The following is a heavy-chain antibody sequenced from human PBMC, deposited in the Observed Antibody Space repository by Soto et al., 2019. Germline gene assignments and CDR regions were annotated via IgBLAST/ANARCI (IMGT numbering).Heavy chain of an antibody. CDR2: ISYDGSSK. V-gene: IGHV3-30*18. D-gene: IGHD3-16*02. CDR3: AKGSHNGAVVWGSYRYSPNPLLAY. Sequence: QVQLVESGGGVVQPGRSLRRSCAASGFTFSSYGMHWVRQAPGKGLEWVAVISYDGSSKYYADSGKGRFTISRDNSKITLYMQMNSLSAEDRAVYYCAKGSHNGAVVWGSYRYSPNPLLAYWGQGTLVTVSS. CDR1: GFTFSSYG. J-gene: IGHJ4*02.